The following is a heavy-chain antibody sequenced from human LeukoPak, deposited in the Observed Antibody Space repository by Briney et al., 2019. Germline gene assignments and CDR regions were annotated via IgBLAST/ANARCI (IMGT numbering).Heavy chain of an antibody. CDR3: ARDWKYCSGGSCYGGFDY. D-gene: IGHD2-15*01. Sequence: PGTSLRLSCAGSGFTFRSYGMHWVRQAPGKGLEWVAVIWYDGSKKYYADSAKGRFTISRDSSKNTLYLQMNSLRAEDTAVYYCARDWKYCSGGSCYGGFDYCGQGTLVTVSS. V-gene: IGHV3-33*01. CDR1: GFTFRSYG. CDR2: IWYDGSKK. J-gene: IGHJ4*02.